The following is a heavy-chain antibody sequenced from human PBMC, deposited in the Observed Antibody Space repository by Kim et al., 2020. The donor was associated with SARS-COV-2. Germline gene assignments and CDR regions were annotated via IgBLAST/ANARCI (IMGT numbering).Heavy chain of an antibody. CDR1: GFTFSSHC. CDR2: INSGGSNT. CDR3: ARATAYDDSTGQDLYYF. J-gene: IGHJ4*01. Sequence: GGSLRLSCSASGFTFSSHCMNWVRQAPGKGLEWVSAINSGGSNTFYADSVKGRFTISRDDAKNALYLQMNSLRAEDTAVYYCARATAYDDSTGQDLYYF. D-gene: IGHD3-22*01. V-gene: IGHV3-21*01.